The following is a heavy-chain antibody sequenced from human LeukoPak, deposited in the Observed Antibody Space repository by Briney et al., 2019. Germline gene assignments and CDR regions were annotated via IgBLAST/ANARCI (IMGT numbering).Heavy chain of an antibody. D-gene: IGHD3-22*01. V-gene: IGHV3-23*01. J-gene: IGHJ6*02. CDR3: AKALDSSGYYPYYYGMDV. CDR1: GFTFSSYA. Sequence: PGGSLRLSCAASGFTFSSYAMSWVRQAPGKGLEWVSAISGSGGSTYYADSAKGRFTISRDNSKNTLYLQMNSLRAEDTAVYYCAKALDSSGYYPYYYGMDVWGQGTTVTVSS. CDR2: ISGSGGST.